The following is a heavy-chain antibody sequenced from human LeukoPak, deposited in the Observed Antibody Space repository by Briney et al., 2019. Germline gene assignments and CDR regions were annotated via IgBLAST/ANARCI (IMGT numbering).Heavy chain of an antibody. V-gene: IGHV4-59*11. Sequence: GTLRLSCAASGFTFSSHGMNWIRQPPGKGLEWIGYIYYSGSTNYNPSLKSRVTISVKTSKNQFSLKLSSVTAADTAVYYCARAPYSSSWYVVLAHFDYWGQGTLVTVSS. CDR3: ARAPYSSSWYVVLAHFDY. D-gene: IGHD6-13*01. CDR1: GFTFSSHG. J-gene: IGHJ4*02. CDR2: IYYSGST.